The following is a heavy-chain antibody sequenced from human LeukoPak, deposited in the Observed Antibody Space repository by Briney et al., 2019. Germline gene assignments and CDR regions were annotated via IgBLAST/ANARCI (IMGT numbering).Heavy chain of an antibody. Sequence: ASVKVSCKASGYTITGYYMHWVRQAPGQGLEWMGIINPSGGSTSYAQKFQGRVTMTRDTSTSTVYMELSSLRSEDTAVYYCARERAGYYGMDVWGQGTTVTVSS. CDR3: ARERAGYYGMDV. CDR1: GYTITGYY. CDR2: INPSGGST. D-gene: IGHD3-10*01. J-gene: IGHJ6*02. V-gene: IGHV1-46*01.